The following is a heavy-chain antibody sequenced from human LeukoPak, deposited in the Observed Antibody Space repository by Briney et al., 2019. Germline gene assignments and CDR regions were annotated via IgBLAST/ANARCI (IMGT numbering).Heavy chain of an antibody. CDR1: GFTFSNYG. CDR2: IWYDGSDK. CDR3: ARPVVLGAYLRGAYYFDS. V-gene: IGHV3-33*01. D-gene: IGHD3-16*01. Sequence: GGSLRLSCAASGFTFSNYGMHWVRQAPGKGLEWVAVIWYDGSDKYHADSVKGRFTISRDNSKNTLYLQMNSLRVGDTAVYYCARPVVLGAYLRGAYYFDSWGQGTLVTVSS. J-gene: IGHJ4*02.